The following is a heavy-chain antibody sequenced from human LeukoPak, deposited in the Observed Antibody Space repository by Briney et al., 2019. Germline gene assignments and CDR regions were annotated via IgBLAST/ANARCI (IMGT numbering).Heavy chain of an antibody. D-gene: IGHD3-22*01. CDR1: GFTFSSYA. V-gene: IGHV3-23*01. Sequence: GGSLRLSCAASGFTFSSYAMSWVRQAPGKGLEWVSAISGSGGSTYYADSVKGRFTISRDNSKNTLYLQMNSLRAEDTAVYYCAKRGITMIVGSYWYFDLWGRGTLVTVSS. J-gene: IGHJ2*01. CDR2: ISGSGGST. CDR3: AKRGITMIVGSYWYFDL.